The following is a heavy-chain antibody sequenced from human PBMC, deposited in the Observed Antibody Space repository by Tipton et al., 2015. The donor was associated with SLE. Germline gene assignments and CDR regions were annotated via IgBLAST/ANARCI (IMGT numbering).Heavy chain of an antibody. J-gene: IGHJ3*02. CDR3: ARAGTYCSSTSCSTDAFDI. CDR2: IYTSGST. Sequence: TLSLTCTVSGGSISSYYWSWIRQPPGKGLEWIGYIYTSGSTNYNPSRKSRVTISVDTSKNQFSLKLSSVTAADTAVYYCARAGTYCSSTSCSTDAFDIWGQGTMVTVSS. CDR1: GGSISSYY. V-gene: IGHV4-4*08. D-gene: IGHD2-2*02.